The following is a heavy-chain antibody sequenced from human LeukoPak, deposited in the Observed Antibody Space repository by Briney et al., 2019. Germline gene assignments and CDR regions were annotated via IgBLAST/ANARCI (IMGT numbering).Heavy chain of an antibody. J-gene: IGHJ4*02. Sequence: GGSLRLSCAASGFTFSSYSMNWVRQAPGKGLEWVSYISSSSSTIYYADSVKGRFTISRDNAKNSLYLQMNSLGAEDTAVYYCARAHPGDYGDFQFDYWGQGTLVTVSS. D-gene: IGHD4-17*01. V-gene: IGHV3-48*01. CDR3: ARAHPGDYGDFQFDY. CDR1: GFTFSSYS. CDR2: ISSSSSTI.